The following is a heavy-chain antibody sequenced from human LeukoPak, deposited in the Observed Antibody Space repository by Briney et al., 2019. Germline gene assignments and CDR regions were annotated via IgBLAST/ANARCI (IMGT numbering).Heavy chain of an antibody. J-gene: IGHJ4*02. CDR2: INHSGST. D-gene: IGHD6-19*01. V-gene: IGHV4-34*01. CDR3: AGQYSSGWYKKPFDY. Sequence: SETLSLTCAVYGGSFSGYYWSWIRQPPGKGLEWIGEINHSGSTNYNPSLKSRVTISVDTSKNQFSLKLSPVTAADTAVYYCAGQYSSGWYKKPFDYWGQGNLVTVSS. CDR1: GGSFSGYY.